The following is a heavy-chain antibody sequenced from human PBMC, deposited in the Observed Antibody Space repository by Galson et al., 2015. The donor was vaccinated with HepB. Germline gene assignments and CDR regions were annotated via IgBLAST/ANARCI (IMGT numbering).Heavy chain of an antibody. D-gene: IGHD1-20*01. CDR1: GFTVSSNY. Sequence: SLRLSCAASGFTVSSNYMSWVRQAPGKGLEWVSVIYSGGSTYYADSVKGRFTISRDNYKNALYLQMNSLRAEDTAVYYCARYNWNYYYYGMDVWGQGTTVTVSS. J-gene: IGHJ6*02. CDR3: ARYNWNYYYYGMDV. V-gene: IGHV3-53*01. CDR2: IYSGGST.